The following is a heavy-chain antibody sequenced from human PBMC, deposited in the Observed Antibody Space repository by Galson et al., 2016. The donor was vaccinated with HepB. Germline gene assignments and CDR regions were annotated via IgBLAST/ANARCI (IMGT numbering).Heavy chain of an antibody. CDR2: INQDGIEK. D-gene: IGHD4-17*01. V-gene: IGHV3-7*01. Sequence: SLRLSCATSGFTFSSYWMTWVRQAPGKGLEWVANINQDGIEKYYVGSVEGRFTISRDNAKKSLYLRMDSLRAEDTAVYYCARSGEPSWGQGTLVTVST. J-gene: IGHJ5*02. CDR1: GFTFSSYW. CDR3: ARSGEPS.